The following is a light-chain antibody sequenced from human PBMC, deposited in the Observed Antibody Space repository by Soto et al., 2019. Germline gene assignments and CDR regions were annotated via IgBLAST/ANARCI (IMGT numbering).Light chain of an antibody. CDR1: ESVTNY. CDR2: DVS. J-gene: IGKJ1*01. Sequence: IVFTQSTSPLSFSPGEKGTPSLRASESVTNYLAWYQQKPGQAPRLLVYDVSNRATGIPARFSGGGSGTDLTLTISNLEPEDFAVYYCQQRSDWPWTFGQGTKVDI. CDR3: QQRSDWPWT. V-gene: IGKV3-11*01.